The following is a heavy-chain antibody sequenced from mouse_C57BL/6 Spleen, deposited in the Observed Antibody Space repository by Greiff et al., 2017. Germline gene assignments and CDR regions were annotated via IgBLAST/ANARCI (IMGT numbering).Heavy chain of an antibody. Sequence: EVNLVESGGDLVKPGGSLKLSCAASGFTFSSYGMSWVRQTPDKRLEWVATISSGGSYTYYPDSVKGRFTISRDNAKNTLYLQMSSLKSEDTAMYYCARYSNSYYFDYWGQGTTLTGSS. CDR3: ARYSNSYYFDY. CDR1: GFTFSSYG. CDR2: ISSGGSYT. V-gene: IGHV5-6*01. J-gene: IGHJ2*01. D-gene: IGHD2-5*01.